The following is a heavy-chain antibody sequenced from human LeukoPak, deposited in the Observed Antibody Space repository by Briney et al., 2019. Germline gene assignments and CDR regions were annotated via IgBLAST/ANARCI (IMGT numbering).Heavy chain of an antibody. Sequence: PSGTLSLTCAVSGGSISSSNWWSWVRQPPGKGLEWIGSIYYSGSTYYNPSLKTRVTVSVDTSKNQFSLKVSSVTAADTAVYYCASAKVVAATHWIDSWGQGTLVIVSS. CDR2: IYYSGST. V-gene: IGHV4-4*02. D-gene: IGHD2-15*01. J-gene: IGHJ5*01. CDR3: ASAKVVAATHWIDS. CDR1: GGSISSSNW.